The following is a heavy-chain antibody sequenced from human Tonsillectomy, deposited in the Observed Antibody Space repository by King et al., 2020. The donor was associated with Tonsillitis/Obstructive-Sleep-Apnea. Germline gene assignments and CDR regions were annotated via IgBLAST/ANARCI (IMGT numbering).Heavy chain of an antibody. J-gene: IGHJ6*02. CDR2: ISAYNGNT. V-gene: IGHV1-18*01. D-gene: IGHD3-3*01. CDR1: GYTFTSYG. Sequence: QLVQSGAEVKKPGASVKVSCKASGYTFTSYGIIWVRQAPGQGLEWMGWISAYNGNTNYAQKLQGRVTMTTDTSTSTAYMELRSLRSDDTAVYYCARDNYDFWSGYLGEYYYGMDVWGQGTTVTVSS. CDR3: ARDNYDFWSGYLGEYYYGMDV.